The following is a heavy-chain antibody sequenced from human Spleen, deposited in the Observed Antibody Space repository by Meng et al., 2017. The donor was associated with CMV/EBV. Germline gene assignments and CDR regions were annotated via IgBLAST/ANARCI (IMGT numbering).Heavy chain of an antibody. Sequence: GGSLRLSCEASGFTFSNYGMHWVRQAPGKALEWVAVIWYDGSNENYSESVKGRFTISRDNSKNTLYLQMNSLRAEDTAVYYCASSAILDYWGHGTLVTVSS. CDR1: GFTFSNYG. CDR3: ASSAILDY. V-gene: IGHV3-33*01. CDR2: IWYDGSNE. J-gene: IGHJ4*01. D-gene: IGHD1-26*01.